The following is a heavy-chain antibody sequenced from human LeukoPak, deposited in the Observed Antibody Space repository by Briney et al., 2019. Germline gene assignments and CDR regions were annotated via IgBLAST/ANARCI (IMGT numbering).Heavy chain of an antibody. Sequence: GASVKVSCKASGYTFTSYGISWVRQAPGQGLEWMGRIIPILGIANYAQKFQGRVTITADKSTSTAYMELSSLRSEDTAVYYCARDLRDYYDSSGYYSPFDYWGQGTLVTVSS. J-gene: IGHJ4*02. CDR2: IIPILGIA. CDR3: ARDLRDYYDSSGYYSPFDY. CDR1: GYTFTSYG. V-gene: IGHV1-69*04. D-gene: IGHD3-22*01.